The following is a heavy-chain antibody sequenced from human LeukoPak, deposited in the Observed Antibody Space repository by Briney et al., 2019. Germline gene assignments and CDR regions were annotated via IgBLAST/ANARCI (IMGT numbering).Heavy chain of an antibody. CDR1: GGSISSSSYY. CDR3: AKIAAAIKIDY. CDR2: IYYSGST. D-gene: IGHD6-13*01. J-gene: IGHJ4*02. Sequence: SETLSLTCTVSGGSISSSSYYWGWIRQPPGKGLEWIGSIYYSGSTYYNPSLKSRVTISVDTSKNQFSLKLSSGTAAYTAVYYCAKIAAAIKIDYWGQGTLVTVSS. V-gene: IGHV4-39*07.